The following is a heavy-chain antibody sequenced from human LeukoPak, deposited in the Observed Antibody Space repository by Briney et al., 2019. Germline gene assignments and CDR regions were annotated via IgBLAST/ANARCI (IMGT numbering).Heavy chain of an antibody. Sequence: GASVKVSCKASGYTFTRYDINWVRQATGQGLEWMGRMNPKSGNTGHAQKFQGRVTITRDTSISTVYMELSSLRSEDTAVYYCARGAAAAYYYYMDVWGKGTTVTVSS. J-gene: IGHJ6*03. D-gene: IGHD6-13*01. V-gene: IGHV1-8*03. CDR3: ARGAAAAYYYYMDV. CDR2: MNPKSGNT. CDR1: GYTFTRYD.